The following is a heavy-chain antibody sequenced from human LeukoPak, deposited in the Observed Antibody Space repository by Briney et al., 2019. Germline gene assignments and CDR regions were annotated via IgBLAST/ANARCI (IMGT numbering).Heavy chain of an antibody. D-gene: IGHD3-16*01. CDR3: AIMVIPYYFEY. V-gene: IGHV3-66*02. Sequence: AGGSLRLSCAASGFTVSSNYMSWVRRAPGKGLEWVSVIYSGGSTYYADSVRGRFTISRDNSKNTLYLQMNSLRAEDTAVYYCAIMVIPYYFEYWGQGTLVTVSS. CDR2: IYSGGST. J-gene: IGHJ4*02. CDR1: GFTVSSNY.